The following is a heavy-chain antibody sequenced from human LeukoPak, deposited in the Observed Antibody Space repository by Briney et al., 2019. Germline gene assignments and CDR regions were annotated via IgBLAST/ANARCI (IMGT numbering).Heavy chain of an antibody. V-gene: IGHV1-69*01. D-gene: IGHD5-18*01. CDR1: GGTFSSYA. CDR3: ARCGYSYGSFDY. CDR2: IIPIFGTA. J-gene: IGHJ4*02. Sequence: SVKVSCKASGGTFSSYAISWVRQAPGQGLEWMGGIIPIFGTANYAQKFQGRVTITADESTSTAYMELSSLRSEDTAVYYCARCGYSYGSFDYWGQRTLVTVSS.